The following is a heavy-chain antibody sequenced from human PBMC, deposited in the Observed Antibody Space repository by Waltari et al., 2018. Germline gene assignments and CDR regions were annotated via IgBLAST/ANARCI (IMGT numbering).Heavy chain of an antibody. CDR2: IFGDVRT. CDR3: ATVGEGTSGYYHY. D-gene: IGHD5-18*01. J-gene: IGHJ4*02. V-gene: IGHV3-53*02. Sequence: EVQLIETGGGLIQPGGSLRLSCAASGITVRNSHMSWVRQAPGKGLEWVSDIFGDVRTSYAEAVRGRFTISTDTSKNTLYLQMSSLTVEDMATYYCATVGEGTSGYYHYWGQGTLVTVSS. CDR1: GITVRNSH.